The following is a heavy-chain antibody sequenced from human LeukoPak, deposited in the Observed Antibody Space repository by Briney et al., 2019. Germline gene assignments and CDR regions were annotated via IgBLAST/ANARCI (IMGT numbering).Heavy chain of an antibody. Sequence: KTSETLSLTCSVSGGSISSYYWSWIRQPPGKGLEWIGYIYYSGNTNYNSSLKSRVTISVDTSKNQFSLKLSSVTAADAAVYYCARGPTGIAFDYWGQGTLVTVSS. CDR1: GGSISSYY. D-gene: IGHD6-13*01. V-gene: IGHV4-59*01. J-gene: IGHJ4*02. CDR3: ARGPTGIAFDY. CDR2: IYYSGNT.